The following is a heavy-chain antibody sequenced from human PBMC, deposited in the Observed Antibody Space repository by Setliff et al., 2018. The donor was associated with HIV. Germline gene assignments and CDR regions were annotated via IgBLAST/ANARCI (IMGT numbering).Heavy chain of an antibody. CDR1: GYSISSGYY. Sequence: PSETLSLTCTVTGYSISSGYYWAWIRQPPGKGLEWIGYIYHAGNTYYNPSLKSRVTISVDTSKNQISLRLTSVTAADTAVYYCARDLDHFDSSGYLYPWGRGTLVTVSS. V-gene: IGHV4-38-2*02. CDR2: IYHAGNT. CDR3: ARDLDHFDSSGYLYP. J-gene: IGHJ5*02. D-gene: IGHD3-22*01.